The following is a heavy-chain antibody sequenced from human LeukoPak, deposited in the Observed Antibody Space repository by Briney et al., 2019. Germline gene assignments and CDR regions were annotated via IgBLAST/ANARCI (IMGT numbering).Heavy chain of an antibody. V-gene: IGHV4-4*02. Sequence: SETLSLTCAVSGGSISSSNWWSWVRQTPGTGLEWLGEIHHSGTTNYNPSLKSRVVISVDKSKNQFSLRLKSVTAADTAMYYCARMIPATPDYFDCWGQGTLITVSS. J-gene: IGHJ4*02. D-gene: IGHD2-15*01. CDR3: ARMIPATPDYFDC. CDR2: IHHSGTT. CDR1: GGSISSSNW.